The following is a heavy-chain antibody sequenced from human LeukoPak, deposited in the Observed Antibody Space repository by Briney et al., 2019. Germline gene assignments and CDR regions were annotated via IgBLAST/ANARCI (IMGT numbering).Heavy chain of an antibody. Sequence: SETLSLTCTVSGGSISSSTYYWGWVRQPPGMGPEWIGSIWHSGTTYYNPSLKSRVTISVDTSKNQFSLKLTSVTAADTAVYFFARHTRVRDCYNLYCLDPWGQGTLVTVSS. J-gene: IGHJ5*02. V-gene: IGHV4-39*01. CDR2: IWHSGTT. CDR1: GGSISSSTYY. D-gene: IGHD5-24*01. CDR3: ARHTRVRDCYNLYCLDP.